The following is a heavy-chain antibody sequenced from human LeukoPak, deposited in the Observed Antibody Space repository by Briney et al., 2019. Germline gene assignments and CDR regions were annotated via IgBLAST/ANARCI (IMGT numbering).Heavy chain of an antibody. J-gene: IGHJ4*02. CDR2: ISSSSSYT. V-gene: IGHV3-11*03. D-gene: IGHD2-15*01. Sequence: GGSLRLSCAASGFTFSSYATSWVRQAPGKGLEWVSYISSSSSYTNYADSVKGRFTISRDNAKNSLYLQMNSLRAEDTAVYYCATGYCSGGSCGNRSPFLLWGQGTLVTVSS. CDR3: ATGYCSGGSCGNRSPFLL. CDR1: GFTFSSYA.